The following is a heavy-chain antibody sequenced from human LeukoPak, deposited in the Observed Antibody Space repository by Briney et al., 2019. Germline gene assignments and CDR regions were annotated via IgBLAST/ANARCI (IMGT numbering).Heavy chain of an antibody. J-gene: IGHJ6*02. CDR1: GFTFSSYS. Sequence: GGSLRLSCAASGFTFSSYSMNWVRQAPGKGLEWVSYISISSSTIYYADSVKGRFTISRDNAKNSLYLQMNSLRAEDTAVYYCGRDQGDNHYYYGMDVWGQGTTVTVSS. V-gene: IGHV3-48*04. D-gene: IGHD1-1*01. CDR3: GRDQGDNHYYYGMDV. CDR2: ISISSSTI.